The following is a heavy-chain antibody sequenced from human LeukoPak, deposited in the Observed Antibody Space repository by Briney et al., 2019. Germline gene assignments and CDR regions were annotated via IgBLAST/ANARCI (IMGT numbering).Heavy chain of an antibody. CDR2: IYYSGST. D-gene: IGHD4-17*01. CDR1: GGSISSGGYY. CDR3: ARLTGRPNGEENDY. V-gene: IGHV4-31*03. Sequence: SETLSLTYTVSGGSISSGGYYWSWIRQHPGKGLEWIGYIYYSGSTYYNPSLKSRVTISVDTSKNQFSLKLSSVTAADTAVYYCARLTGRPNGEENDYWGQGTLVTVSS. J-gene: IGHJ4*02.